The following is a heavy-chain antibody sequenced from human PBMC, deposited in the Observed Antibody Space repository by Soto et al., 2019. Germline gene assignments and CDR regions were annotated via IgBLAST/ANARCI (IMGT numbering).Heavy chain of an antibody. CDR3: AKIARSIAARPDAFDI. V-gene: IGHV3-23*01. Sequence: PGGSLRLSCAASGFTFSSYAMNWVRQAPGKGLEWVSAISGSGGSTYYADSVKGRFTISRDNSKNTLYLQMNSLRAEDTAVYYCAKIARSIAARPDAFDIWGQGTMVTVSS. CDR1: GFTFSSYA. D-gene: IGHD6-6*01. J-gene: IGHJ3*02. CDR2: ISGSGGST.